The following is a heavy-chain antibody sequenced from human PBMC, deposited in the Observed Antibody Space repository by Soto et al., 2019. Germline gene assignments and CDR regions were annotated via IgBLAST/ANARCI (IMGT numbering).Heavy chain of an antibody. CDR2: SRSKANFYTT. D-gene: IGHD3-16*01. Sequence: HPGGSLRLSCAASGLTFSDQHMNWVRQAPGKGPEWVGRSRSKANFYTTEYAASVKGRFTVSRDDSKSSLFLQMNSLKTEDTAVYYCVGESFYRLDYWGQGTLVTVSS. CDR1: GLTFSDQH. CDR3: VGESFYRLDY. V-gene: IGHV3-72*01. J-gene: IGHJ4*02.